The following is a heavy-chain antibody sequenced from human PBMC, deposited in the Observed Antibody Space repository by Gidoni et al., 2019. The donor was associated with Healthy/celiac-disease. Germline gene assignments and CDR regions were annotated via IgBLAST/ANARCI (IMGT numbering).Heavy chain of an antibody. CDR2: IYYSGST. D-gene: IGHD4-17*01. Sequence: QVQLQESGPGLVNPSQTLSLPCTLSGCSISRVYYYWSWLRQPPGKGLEWIGYIYYSGSTYYNPSLKSRVTISVDTSKNQFSLKLSSVTAADTAVYYCARDTTVTGYVDYWGQGTLVTVSS. V-gene: IGHV4-30-4*01. J-gene: IGHJ4*02. CDR3: ARDTTVTGYVDY. CDR1: GCSISRVYYY.